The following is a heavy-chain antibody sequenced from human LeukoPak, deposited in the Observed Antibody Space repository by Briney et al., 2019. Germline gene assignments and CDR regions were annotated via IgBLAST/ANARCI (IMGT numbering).Heavy chain of an antibody. CDR1: GDSVSSNNGA. CDR2: TYYRSKWYN. CDR3: ARGVARYCSGGSCSRGTFDY. V-gene: IGHV6-1*01. D-gene: IGHD2-15*01. J-gene: IGHJ4*02. Sequence: SQTLSLTCGISGDSVSSNNGAWNWIRQSPSRGLEWLGRTYYRSKWYNDYAGSMKGRITISPGTSKNQFSLKLSSVTAADTAVYYCARGVARYCSGGSCSRGTFDYWGQGTLVTVSS.